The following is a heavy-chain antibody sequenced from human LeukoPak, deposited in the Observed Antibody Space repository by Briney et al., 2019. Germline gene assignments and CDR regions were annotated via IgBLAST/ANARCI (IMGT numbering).Heavy chain of an antibody. CDR1: GVSISSYY. D-gene: IGHD2-2*01. J-gene: IGHJ6*04. Sequence: SETLSLTCTVSGVSISSYYWSWIRQPPGKGLEWIGYIYYSGSTNYNPSLKSRVTISVDTSKNQFSLKLSSVTAADTAVYYCAGNLDCSSTSCHTVDYYYGMDVWGKGTTVTVSS. CDR3: AGNLDCSSTSCHTVDYYYGMDV. V-gene: IGHV4-59*01. CDR2: IYYSGST.